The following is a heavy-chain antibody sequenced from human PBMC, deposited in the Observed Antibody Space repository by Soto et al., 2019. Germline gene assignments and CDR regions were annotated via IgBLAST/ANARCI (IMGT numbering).Heavy chain of an antibody. CDR3: ARAGLRFQLDY. Sequence: SETLSLTCTVSGGSISSYYWSWLRQPPGKGLEWIGYIYYSGSTNYNPSLKSRVTISVDTSKNQFSLKLSSVTAADTAVFYCARAGLRFQLDYWGQGTLVTVSS. CDR1: GGSISSYY. CDR2: IYYSGST. D-gene: IGHD3-3*01. J-gene: IGHJ4*02. V-gene: IGHV4-59*01.